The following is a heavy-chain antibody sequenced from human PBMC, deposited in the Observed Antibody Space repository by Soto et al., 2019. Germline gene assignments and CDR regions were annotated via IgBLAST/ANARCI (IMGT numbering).Heavy chain of an antibody. J-gene: IGHJ4*02. CDR3: ARGWIQLWLPRY. CDR1: GGSFSGYY. V-gene: IGHV4-34*01. Sequence: PSETLSLTCAVYGGSFSGYYWSWIRQPPGKGLEWIGEINHSGSTNYNPSLKSRVTISVDTSKNQFSLKLSSVTAADTAVYYCARGWIQLWLPRYWGQGTLVTVSS. D-gene: IGHD5-18*01. CDR2: INHSGST.